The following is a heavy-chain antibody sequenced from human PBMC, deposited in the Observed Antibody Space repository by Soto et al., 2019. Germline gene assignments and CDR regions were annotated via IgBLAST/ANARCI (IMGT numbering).Heavy chain of an antibody. CDR3: ARAYGSGGPLNY. Sequence: LSETLSLTCTVSGGSISSGGYYWSWIRQHPGKGLEWIGYIYYSGSTYYNPSLKSRVTISVDTSKNQFSLKLSSVTAADTAVYYCARAYGSGGPLNYWGQGTLVTVSS. CDR2: IYYSGST. J-gene: IGHJ4*02. CDR1: GGSISSGGYY. V-gene: IGHV4-31*03. D-gene: IGHD3-10*01.